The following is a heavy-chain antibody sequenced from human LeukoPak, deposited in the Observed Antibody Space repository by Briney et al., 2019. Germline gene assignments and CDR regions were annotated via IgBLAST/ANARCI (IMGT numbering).Heavy chain of an antibody. CDR2: IYYSGST. CDR3: ARSVAVAANWFDP. D-gene: IGHD6-19*01. J-gene: IGHJ5*02. V-gene: IGHV4-59*06. CDR1: GGSISSYY. Sequence: SETLSLTCTVSGGSISSYYWSWIRQSPGKGLEWIGYIYYSGSTYYNPSLKSRVTISVDTSKNQFSLKLSSVTAADTAVYYCARSVAVAANWFDPWGQGTLVTVSS.